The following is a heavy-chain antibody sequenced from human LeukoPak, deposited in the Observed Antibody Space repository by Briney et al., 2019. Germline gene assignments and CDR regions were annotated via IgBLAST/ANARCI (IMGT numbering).Heavy chain of an antibody. CDR3: AISHMYSSGY. CDR1: GGSISSSSYY. D-gene: IGHD6-19*01. J-gene: IGHJ4*02. Sequence: SETLSLTCTVSGGSISSSSYYWGWIRQPPGKGLEWIGSIYYSGSTYYNPSLKSRVTMSVDTSKNQFSLKLSSVTAADTAVYYAAISHMYSSGYWGQGTLVTVSS. CDR2: IYYSGST. V-gene: IGHV4-39*01.